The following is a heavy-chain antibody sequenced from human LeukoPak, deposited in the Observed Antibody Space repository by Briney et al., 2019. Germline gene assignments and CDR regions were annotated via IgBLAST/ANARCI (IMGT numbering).Heavy chain of an antibody. CDR3: TKSDWFDP. CDR1: GFTFSSYS. J-gene: IGHJ5*02. Sequence: PGGSLRLSCAASGFTFSSYSMNWVRQAPGKGLAWVSRINSDGSRVSYADSVKGRFTISRDNAKNTLYLQMNSLRAEDTAVYYCTKSDWFDPWGQGTLVTVSS. CDR2: INSDGSRV. V-gene: IGHV3-74*01.